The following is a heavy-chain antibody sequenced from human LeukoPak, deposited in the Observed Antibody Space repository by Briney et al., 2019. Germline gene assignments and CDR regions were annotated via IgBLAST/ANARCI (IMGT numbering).Heavy chain of an antibody. CDR2: IYTSGST. Sequence: SETLSLACTVSGGSISSYYWSWIRQPAGKGLEWIGRIYTSGSTNYNPSLKSRVTMSVDTSKNQFSLKLSSVTAADTAVYYCARGPYYDFWSGYSMEDYYYYMDVWGKGTTVTVSS. D-gene: IGHD3-3*01. J-gene: IGHJ6*03. V-gene: IGHV4-4*07. CDR3: ARGPYYDFWSGYSMEDYYYYMDV. CDR1: GGSISSYY.